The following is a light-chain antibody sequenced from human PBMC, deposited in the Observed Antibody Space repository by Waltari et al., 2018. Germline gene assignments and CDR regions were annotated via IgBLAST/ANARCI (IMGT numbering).Light chain of an antibody. J-gene: IGKJ5*01. CDR1: QTVSSN. Sequence: EVVMTQSPATLSVFPGESATLSCRASQTVSSNLAWYQQRPGQAPRLLIFDASTRAPSVPARFSGSGSGTEFTLTIRSLQSEDSAVYYCQQYNRWPPITFGQGTRLESK. CDR3: QQYNRWPPIT. CDR2: DAS. V-gene: IGKV3-15*01.